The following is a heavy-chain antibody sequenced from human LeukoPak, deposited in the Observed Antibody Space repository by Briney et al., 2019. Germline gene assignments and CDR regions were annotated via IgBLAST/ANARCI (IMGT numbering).Heavy chain of an antibody. CDR2: IDPSGGST. J-gene: IGHJ5*02. Sequence: GASVKVSCKASGYTFTSYYMHWVRQAPGQGLEWIGIIDPSGGSTSYAQKFQGRVTTTRDTSTSTVYMELSSLRSEDTAVYYCARAYIVVVPAARGNWFDPWGQGTLVTVSS. CDR1: GYTFTSYY. V-gene: IGHV1-46*03. D-gene: IGHD2-2*01. CDR3: ARAYIVVVPAARGNWFDP.